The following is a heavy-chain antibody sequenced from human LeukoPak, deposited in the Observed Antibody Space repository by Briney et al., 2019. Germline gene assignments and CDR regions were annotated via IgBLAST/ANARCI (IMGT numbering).Heavy chain of an antibody. J-gene: IGHJ4*02. CDR2: ISGNGGST. CDR1: ESTFSSYA. V-gene: IGHV3-23*01. CDR3: ARMCGGTACSTPY. Sequence: GSLRLSCAASESTFSSYAMSWVRQAPGKGLEWVSAISGNGGSTYYADSVKGRFTISRDNSKNTLYLQMNSLRAEDTAVYYCARMCGGTACSTPYWGQGTLVTVSS. D-gene: IGHD2-15*01.